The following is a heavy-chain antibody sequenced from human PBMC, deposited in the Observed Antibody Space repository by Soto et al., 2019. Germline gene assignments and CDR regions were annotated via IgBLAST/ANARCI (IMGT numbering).Heavy chain of an antibody. CDR2: IYNSGST. J-gene: IGHJ4*02. D-gene: IGHD3-10*01. CDR1: GGSISSYY. V-gene: IGHV4-59*08. CDR3: ASMGYDYGSGSYPLDY. Sequence: SETLSLTCTGSGGSISSYYCTWIRQPPGKGLEWIGFIYNSGSTHYNPPLRSRVTISADKSKNQFSLKLRSVTAADTAVYCWASMGYDYGSGSYPLDYXGWGALVTAS.